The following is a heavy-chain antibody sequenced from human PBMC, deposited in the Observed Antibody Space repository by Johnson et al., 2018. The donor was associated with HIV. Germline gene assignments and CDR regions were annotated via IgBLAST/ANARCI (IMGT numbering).Heavy chain of an antibody. CDR3: ARGGVVHDGFDI. Sequence: QMLLVESGGGLVLPGGSLRVSCAASGFTFSSYAMHWVRQAPGKGLEWVAIMSYDGSNKYYADSVKGRFTISRDNSKNTLYLQMNSLRAEDTAVYYCARGGVVHDGFDIRGLGTMVTVSS. CDR2: MSYDGSNK. V-gene: IGHV3-30-3*01. D-gene: IGHD2-8*01. CDR1: GFTFSSYA. J-gene: IGHJ3*02.